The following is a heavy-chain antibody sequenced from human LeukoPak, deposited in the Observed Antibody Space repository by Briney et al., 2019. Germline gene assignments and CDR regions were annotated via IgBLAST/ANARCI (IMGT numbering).Heavy chain of an antibody. CDR1: GGSISSYY. CDR3: ARCPFDFEGWFDP. D-gene: IGHD3-3*01. V-gene: IGHV4-4*09. Sequence: SETLSLTCTVSGGSISSYYWSWIRQPPGKGLEWIGYIYTSGSTNYNPSLKSRVTISVDTSKNQFSLKLSSVTAADTAVYYCARCPFDFEGWFDPWGQGTLVTVSS. J-gene: IGHJ5*02. CDR2: IYTSGST.